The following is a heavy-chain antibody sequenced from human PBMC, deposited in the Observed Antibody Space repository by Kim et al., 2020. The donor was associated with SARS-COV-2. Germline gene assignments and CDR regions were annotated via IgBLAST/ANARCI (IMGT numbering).Heavy chain of an antibody. D-gene: IGHD3-10*01. Sequence: ASVKVSCKASGYTFTNSAMHWVRQAPGQTLEWMGWINVGNGYTKYSEKFQGRVTITCATSSSTGYMELISLRSEDTAVYYCAKIGLWGQGTLVNVSS. CDR3: AKIGL. CDR2: INVGNGYT. CDR1: GYTFTNSA. V-gene: IGHV1-3*01. J-gene: IGHJ4*02.